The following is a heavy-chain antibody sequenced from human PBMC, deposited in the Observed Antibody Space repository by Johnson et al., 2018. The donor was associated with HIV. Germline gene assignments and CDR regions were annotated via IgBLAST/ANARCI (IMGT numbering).Heavy chain of an antibody. CDR2: ISYDGSNK. J-gene: IGHJ3*02. V-gene: IGHV3-30-3*01. CDR3: ARGRAMAFDI. D-gene: IGHD2-2*01. Sequence: QVHLVESGGGLVQPGGSLRLSCAASGFTFSSYAMHWVRQAPGKGLEWVAVISYDGSNKYYADSVKGRFTISRDNSKNTLYLQMNSLRAEDTDVYYCARGRAMAFDIWGQGTMVTVSS. CDR1: GFTFSSYA.